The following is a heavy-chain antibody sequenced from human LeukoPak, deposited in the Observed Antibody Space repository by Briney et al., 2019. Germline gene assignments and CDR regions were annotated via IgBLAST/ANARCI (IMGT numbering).Heavy chain of an antibody. CDR3: ARGDIAAAGTFFDY. Sequence: SETLSLTCTVSGGSISSYYWSWIRQPPGKGLEGIGYIYYSGSTNYNPSLKSRVTISVDTSKNQFSLKLSSVTAADTAVYYCARGDIAAAGTFFDYWGQGTLVTVSS. CDR2: IYYSGST. D-gene: IGHD6-13*01. CDR1: GGSISSYY. V-gene: IGHV4-59*01. J-gene: IGHJ4*02.